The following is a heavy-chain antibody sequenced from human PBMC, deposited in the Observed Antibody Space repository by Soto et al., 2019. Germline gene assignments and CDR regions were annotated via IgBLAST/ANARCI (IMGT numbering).Heavy chain of an antibody. Sequence: PSETLSLTCTVSGGSISSSSYYWSWIRQPPGKGLEWIGYINDSGSTNYNPSLKSRATISMDTSKNQFFLNLSSMTAADTAVYFCARVLITSGPLESSFDFWGPGSLVTVSS. CDR2: INDSGST. V-gene: IGHV4-61*05. CDR3: ARVLITSGPLESSFDF. CDR1: GGSISSSSYY. D-gene: IGHD3-16*01. J-gene: IGHJ4*02.